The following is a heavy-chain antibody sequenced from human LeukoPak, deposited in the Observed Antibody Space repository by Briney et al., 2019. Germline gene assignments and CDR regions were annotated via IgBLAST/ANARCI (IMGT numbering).Heavy chain of an antibody. CDR1: GFTLSSYE. J-gene: IGHJ4*02. V-gene: IGHV3-21*01. Sequence: GGSLRLSCTVSGFTLSSYEMTWFRQAPGKGLEWVSSISSSSSYIYYADSVKGRFTISRDNAKNSLYLQMNSLRAEDTAVYYCARDSTMLYWGQGTLVTVSS. CDR2: ISSSSSYI. D-gene: IGHD2/OR15-2a*01. CDR3: ARDSTMLY.